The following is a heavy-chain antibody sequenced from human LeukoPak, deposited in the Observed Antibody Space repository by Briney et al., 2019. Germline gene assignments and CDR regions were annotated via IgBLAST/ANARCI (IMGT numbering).Heavy chain of an antibody. CDR1: GFTFSSYW. CDR3: ARGDYDILTGYSHRENWFDP. J-gene: IGHJ5*02. D-gene: IGHD3-9*01. Sequence: GGSLRLSCAASGFTFSSYWVHWVRHAPGKGLVWVSRINSDGSSTSYADSVKGRLTISRDNAKNTLYLQMNSLRAEDTAVYYCARGDYDILTGYSHRENWFDPWGQGTLVTVSS. V-gene: IGHV3-74*01. CDR2: INSDGSST.